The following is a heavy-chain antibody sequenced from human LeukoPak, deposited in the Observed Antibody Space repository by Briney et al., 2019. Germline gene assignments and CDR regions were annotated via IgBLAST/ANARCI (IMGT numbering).Heavy chain of an antibody. D-gene: IGHD3-10*01. V-gene: IGHV3-74*01. CDR1: GFTFSSYG. CDR3: ARAVYYSNYLGY. CDR2: INSDGSST. J-gene: IGHJ4*01. Sequence: GGSLRLSCAASGFTFSSYGMHWVRQAPGKGLVWVSRINSDGSSTNYGDSVKGRFTISRDNAENTLYLQMNSLRAEDTAMYYCARAVYYSNYLGYWGQGTLVTVSS.